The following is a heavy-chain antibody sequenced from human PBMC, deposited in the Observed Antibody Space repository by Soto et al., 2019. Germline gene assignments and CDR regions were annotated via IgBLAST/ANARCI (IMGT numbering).Heavy chain of an antibody. CDR3: ARRSIGRYFDY. CDR2: INPSGGST. D-gene: IGHD3-10*01. J-gene: IGHJ4*02. Sequence: QVQLVQSGAEVKKPGASVKVSCKASGDTFSSHYVHWVRQAPGQGLEWMGIINPSGGSTTYAQKFQGRVTMTRDTSTSTVYMELSSLRSEDTAVYYSARRSIGRYFDYWGQGSLVTVSS. CDR1: GDTFSSHY. V-gene: IGHV1-46*01.